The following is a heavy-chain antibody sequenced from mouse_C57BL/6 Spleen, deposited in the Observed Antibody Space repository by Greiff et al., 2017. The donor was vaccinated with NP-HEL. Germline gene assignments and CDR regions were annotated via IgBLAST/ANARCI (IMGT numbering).Heavy chain of an antibody. V-gene: IGHV5-9-1*02. Sequence: EVQGVESGEGLVKPGGSLKLSCAASGFTFSSYAMSWVRQTPEQRLEWVAYISSGGDYIYYADTVKGRFTISRDTARNTLYLQMSSLKAEDTAMYYCTRDAMDYWGQGTSVTVSS. CDR2: ISSGGDYI. J-gene: IGHJ4*01. CDR3: TRDAMDY. CDR1: GFTFSSYA.